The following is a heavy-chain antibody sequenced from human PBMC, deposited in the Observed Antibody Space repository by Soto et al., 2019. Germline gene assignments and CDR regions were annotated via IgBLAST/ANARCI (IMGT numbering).Heavy chain of an antibody. D-gene: IGHD3-10*01. J-gene: IGHJ4*02. CDR1: GGSINSGAYY. V-gene: IGHV4-31*03. Sequence: SETLSLTCTVSGGSINSGAYYWSWIRQHPGKGLEWIGYIYYSGSTYYNPSLKSRVTISVDTSKNQFSLKLSSVTAADTAVYYCASSTVPGGRFDDWGQGTLVTVSS. CDR2: IYYSGST. CDR3: ASSTVPGGRFDD.